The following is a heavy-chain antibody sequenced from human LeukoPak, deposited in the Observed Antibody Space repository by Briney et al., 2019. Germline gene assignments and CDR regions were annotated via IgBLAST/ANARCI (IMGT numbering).Heavy chain of an antibody. J-gene: IGHJ3*02. CDR1: GGSISSYY. V-gene: IGHV4-59*01. Sequence: SETLSLTCTVSGGSISSYYWSWIRQPPRKGLEWIGYIYYSGSTNYNPSLKSRVTISVDTSKNQFSLKLSSVTAADTAVYYCARATYYDFWSGYSPKHDAFDIWGQGTMVTVSS. CDR3: ARATYYDFWSGYSPKHDAFDI. D-gene: IGHD3-3*01. CDR2: IYYSGST.